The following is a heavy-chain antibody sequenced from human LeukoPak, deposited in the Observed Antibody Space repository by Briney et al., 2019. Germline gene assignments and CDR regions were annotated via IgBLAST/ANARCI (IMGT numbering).Heavy chain of an antibody. J-gene: IGHJ1*01. CDR2: IYYSGST. CDR3: AREYYDSSGSRYFQH. CDR1: GGSISSGDYY. D-gene: IGHD3-22*01. Sequence: SETLSLTCTVSGGSISSGDYYWGWIRQPPGNGLEWFGYIYYSGSTYYNPSLKSRVTISVDTSKNQFSLKLSSVTAADTAVYYCAREYYDSSGSRYFQHWGQGTLVTVSS. V-gene: IGHV4-30-4*01.